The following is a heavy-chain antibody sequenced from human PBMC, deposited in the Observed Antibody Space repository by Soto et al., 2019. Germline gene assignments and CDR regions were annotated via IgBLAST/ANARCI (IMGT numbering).Heavy chain of an antibody. J-gene: IGHJ4*02. D-gene: IGHD1-26*01. CDR2: IDWDDDK. V-gene: IGHV2-70*01. CDR1: GFSLSTSGMC. CDR3: ARLTGDGIVGGYYFDY. Sequence: SGPTLVNPTQTLTLTCTFSGFSLSTSGMCVSWIRQPPGKALEWLALIDWDDDKYYSTSLKTRLTISKDTSKNQVVLTMTNMDPVDTATYYCARLTGDGIVGGYYFDYWGQGTLVTVYS.